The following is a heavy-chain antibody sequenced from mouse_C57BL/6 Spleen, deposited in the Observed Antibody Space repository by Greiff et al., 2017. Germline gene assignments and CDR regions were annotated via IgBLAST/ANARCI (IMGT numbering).Heavy chain of an antibody. D-gene: IGHD2-10*02. J-gene: IGHJ1*03. CDR3: ARHESPFSLAWYFDV. Sequence: QVQLQQSGPELVKPGASVKISCKASGYSFTSYYIHWVKQRPGQGLEWIGWIYPGSGNTKYNEKFKGKATLTADTSSSTAYMQLSSLTSEDSAVYFCARHESPFSLAWYFDVWGTGTTVTVSS. CDR2: IYPGSGNT. V-gene: IGHV1-66*01. CDR1: GYSFTSYY.